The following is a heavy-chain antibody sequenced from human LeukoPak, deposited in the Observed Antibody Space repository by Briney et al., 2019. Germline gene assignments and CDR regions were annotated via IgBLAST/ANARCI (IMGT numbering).Heavy chain of an antibody. CDR2: IYHSGNT. D-gene: IGHD1-7*01. J-gene: IGHJ4*02. CDR3: AREEFGTACFDS. V-gene: IGHV4-39*07. Sequence: SETLSLTCTVSSGSLSSGAYYWGWIRQPPGKGLEWVGSIYHSGNTFYNPSLKGRVTISVDTSKNQFYLKLTSVAAADTAVFVCAREEFGTACFDSWGQGTLVTVSS. CDR1: SGSLSSGAYY.